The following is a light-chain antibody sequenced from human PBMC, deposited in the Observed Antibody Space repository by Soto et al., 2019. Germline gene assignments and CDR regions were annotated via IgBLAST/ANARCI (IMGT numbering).Light chain of an antibody. V-gene: IGKV3-20*01. CDR1: QSVDSSY. CDR2: GAS. Sequence: EIVLTQSPGTLSLSPGERATLSCRASQSVDSSYLAWYQQKPGQSPRLLIYGASSRATGIPDRFSGSGSGTDFPLTISRLEAEDFAVYYCQHYGGSPWTFGQGTKVDIK. CDR3: QHYGGSPWT. J-gene: IGKJ1*01.